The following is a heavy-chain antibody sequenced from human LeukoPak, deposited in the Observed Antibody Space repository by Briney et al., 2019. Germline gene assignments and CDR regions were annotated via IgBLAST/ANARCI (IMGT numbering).Heavy chain of an antibody. CDR1: GYTFTGYY. Sequence: APVKVSCKASGYTFTGYYMHWVRQAPGRGLEWMGWINPNSGGTNYAQKFQGRVTMTRDTSISTAYMELSRLRSDDTAVYYCAVRPPLAPLFDYWGQGTLVTVSS. V-gene: IGHV1-2*02. CDR2: INPNSGGT. J-gene: IGHJ4*02. CDR3: AVRPPLAPLFDY.